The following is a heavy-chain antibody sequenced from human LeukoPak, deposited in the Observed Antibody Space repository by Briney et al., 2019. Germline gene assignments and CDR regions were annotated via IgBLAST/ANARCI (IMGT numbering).Heavy chain of an antibody. CDR3: ARVESLAYNKKYYFDY. V-gene: IGHV1-18*01. CDR1: GYTFTTYG. D-gene: IGHD3-16*01. Sequence: ASVRVSCKASGYTFTTYGIAWFRQAPGQGLEWMGWISTESGHTNYAQKLQGRVTMTRETSTSTVHMELRSLRSDDTALYYCARVESLAYNKKYYFDYWGQGTLITVAS. CDR2: ISTESGHT. J-gene: IGHJ4*02.